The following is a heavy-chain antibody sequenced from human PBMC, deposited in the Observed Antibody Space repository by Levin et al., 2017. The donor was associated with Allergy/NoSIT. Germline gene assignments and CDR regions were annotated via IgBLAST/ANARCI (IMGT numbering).Heavy chain of an antibody. CDR1: GSTTRLFY. Sequence: SQTLSLTCTVSGSTTRLFYWNWLRQTPGKGLEWIGYIHYSGSTKYNPSLKSRVTISLAKSKNQFSLLLTSVTAADTAVYYCARDTGGWYFDRWGQGTLVTVAS. CDR3: ARDTGGWYFDR. V-gene: IGHV4-59*01. J-gene: IGHJ5*02. CDR2: IHYSGST. D-gene: IGHD3-16*01.